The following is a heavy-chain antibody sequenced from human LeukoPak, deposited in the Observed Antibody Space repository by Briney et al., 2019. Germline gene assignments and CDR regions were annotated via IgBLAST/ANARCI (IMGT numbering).Heavy chain of an antibody. CDR1: GFTFSDHY. J-gene: IGHJ4*02. CDR2: ISSSGSTI. Sequence: GGSLRLSCAASGFTFSDHYMCWIRQAPGKGLEWVSYISSSGSTIYYADSVKGRFTISRDNAKNSLYLQMNSLTAEETAVYYCAREPRDYTTYYFDYWGQGTMVTVS. D-gene: IGHD4-11*01. V-gene: IGHV3-11*04. CDR3: AREPRDYTTYYFDY.